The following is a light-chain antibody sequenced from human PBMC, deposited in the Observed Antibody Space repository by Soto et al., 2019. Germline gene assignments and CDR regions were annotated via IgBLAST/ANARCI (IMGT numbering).Light chain of an antibody. J-gene: IGKJ1*01. V-gene: IGKV3-11*01. Sequence: IVLTQSPATLSLSPGKRATLGFRASQNISNYLIWYQQKPGQAPRLLIYDVSNRAAGIPARFSGRGSGTEFTLTISSLQPDDFATYYCLQYHTYRTFGQGTKVDIK. CDR2: DVS. CDR1: QNISNY. CDR3: LQYHTYRT.